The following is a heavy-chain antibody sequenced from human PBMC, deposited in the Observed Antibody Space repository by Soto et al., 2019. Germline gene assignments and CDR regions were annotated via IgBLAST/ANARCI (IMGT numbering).Heavy chain of an antibody. Sequence: SVKVSCKASGGTFSSYAISWVRQAPGQGLEWMGGIIPIFGTANYAQKFQGRVTITADESTSTAYMELSSLRSEDKAVYYCAGGPRCCKEPSDYWGQGTLVTVSP. CDR3: AGGPRCCKEPSDY. CDR1: GGTFSSYA. J-gene: IGHJ4*02. CDR2: IIPIFGTA. V-gene: IGHV1-69*13. D-gene: IGHD3-16*01.